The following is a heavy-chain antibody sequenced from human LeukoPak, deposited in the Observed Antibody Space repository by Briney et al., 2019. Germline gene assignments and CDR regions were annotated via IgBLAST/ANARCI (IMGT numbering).Heavy chain of an antibody. D-gene: IGHD2-15*01. J-gene: IGHJ4*02. CDR3: ARAVHCSGGSCYFDY. CDR1: GGSISSYS. CDR2: IYTSGST. V-gene: IGHV4-4*07. Sequence: SETLSLTCTVSGGSISSYSWSWIRQPAGKGLEWIGRIYTSGSTKYNPSLTSRVTMSVDTSKDQFSLKLRSVTAADTAVYYCARAVHCSGGSCYFDYWGQGTLVTVSS.